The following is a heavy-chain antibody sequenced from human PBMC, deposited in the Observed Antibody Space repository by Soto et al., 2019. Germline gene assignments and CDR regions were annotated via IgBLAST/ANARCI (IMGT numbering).Heavy chain of an antibody. D-gene: IGHD2-15*01. CDR1: GFTFSSYS. CDR2: ISSSSSTI. V-gene: IGHV3-48*01. Sequence: EVQLVESGGGLVQPGGSLRLSCAASGFTFSSYSMNWVRQAPGKGLEWVSYISSSSSTIYYADSVKGRFTISRDNAKNSLYLQMNGLGAEDTAVYYCARGGGCSGGSCNFDYWGQGTLVTVSS. J-gene: IGHJ4*02. CDR3: ARGGGCSGGSCNFDY.